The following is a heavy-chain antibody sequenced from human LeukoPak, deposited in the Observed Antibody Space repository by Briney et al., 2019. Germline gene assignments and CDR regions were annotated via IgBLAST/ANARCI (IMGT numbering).Heavy chain of an antibody. Sequence: PSETLSLTCTVSGGSISSYYWSWIRQPPGKGLEWIGYIYYSGSTNYNPSLKSRVTISVDTSKNQFSLKLSSVTAADTAVYYCARKYYDILTGYYPVGVFDYWGQGTLVTVSS. CDR3: ARKYYDILTGYYPVGVFDY. J-gene: IGHJ4*02. CDR1: GGSISSYY. D-gene: IGHD3-9*01. CDR2: IYYSGST. V-gene: IGHV4-59*01.